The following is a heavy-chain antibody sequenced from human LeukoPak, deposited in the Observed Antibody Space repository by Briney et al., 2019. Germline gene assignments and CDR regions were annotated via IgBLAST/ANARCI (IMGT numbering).Heavy chain of an antibody. J-gene: IGHJ3*02. CDR2: IYYSGST. D-gene: IGHD3-10*01. V-gene: IGHV4-59*08. CDR1: GGSISSYY. CDR3: ARSITRDAFDI. Sequence: SETLSLTCTVSGGSISSYYWSWVRQPPGKGLEWIGYIYYSGSTNYNPSPKSRVTISVDTSKNQFSLKLSSVTAADTAVYYCARSITRDAFDIWGQGTMVTVSS.